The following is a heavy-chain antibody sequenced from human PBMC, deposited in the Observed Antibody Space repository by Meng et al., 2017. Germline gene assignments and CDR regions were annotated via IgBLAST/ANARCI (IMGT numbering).Heavy chain of an antibody. D-gene: IGHD5-12*01. V-gene: IGHV3-7*01. CDR1: GFTFSSYW. Sequence: GGSLRLSCEASGFTFSSYWMSWVRQAPGKGLEWVAKIKQDGSGKYYVDSVKGRFTISRDNTKNSLYLQMNNLRAEDTAVYYCARGPEFDSGYNSYFGYWGQGNQV. CDR3: ARGPEFDSGYNSYFGY. CDR2: IKQDGSGK. J-gene: IGHJ4*02.